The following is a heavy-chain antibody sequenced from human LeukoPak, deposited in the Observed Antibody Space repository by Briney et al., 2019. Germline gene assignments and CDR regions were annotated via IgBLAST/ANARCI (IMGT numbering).Heavy chain of an antibody. D-gene: IGHD3-16*01. V-gene: IGHV1-2*02. Sequence: ASVKVSCKASGYTFTGYYMHWVRQAPGQGLEWMGWINPNSGGTNYAQKLQGRVTMTTDTSTSTAYMELRSLRSDDTAVYYCARDGGVVVTPPADYWGQGTLVTVSS. CDR1: GYTFTGYY. CDR2: INPNSGGT. CDR3: ARDGGVVVTPPADY. J-gene: IGHJ4*02.